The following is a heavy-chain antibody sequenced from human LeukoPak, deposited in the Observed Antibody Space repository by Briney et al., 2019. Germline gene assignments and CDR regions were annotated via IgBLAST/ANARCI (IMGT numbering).Heavy chain of an antibody. V-gene: IGHV3-48*03. Sequence: GGSLRLSCAASGFTFSTYEMNWGRQGPGKGRERVSYITSSGDTIYYADSVKGRFTISRDNAKNSLYLQMNSLRAEDTAVYYCARLSVGAAGGIVPYYYYYMDVWGKGTTVTISS. J-gene: IGHJ6*03. D-gene: IGHD6-13*01. CDR1: GFTFSTYE. CDR2: ITSSGDTI. CDR3: ARLSVGAAGGIVPYYYYYMDV.